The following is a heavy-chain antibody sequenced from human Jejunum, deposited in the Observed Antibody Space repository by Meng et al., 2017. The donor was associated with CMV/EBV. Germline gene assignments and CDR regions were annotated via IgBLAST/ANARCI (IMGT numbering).Heavy chain of an antibody. V-gene: IGHV4-61*01. D-gene: IGHD1-26*01. J-gene: IGHJ4*02. CDR3: ASSGTYYTPFDS. CDR2: ISYSGNT. CDR1: GSPFGSGPAY. Sequence: SGSPFGSGPAYWHWIRQPPGRGLEWIGYISYSGNTDYNPSLKSRLTMSVDTSKNQFSLKMNSVTAADTAVYYCASSGTYYTPFDSWGQGRLVTVSS.